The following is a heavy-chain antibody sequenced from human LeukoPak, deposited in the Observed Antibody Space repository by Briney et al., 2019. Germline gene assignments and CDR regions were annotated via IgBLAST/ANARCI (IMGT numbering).Heavy chain of an antibody. V-gene: IGHV3-66*02. CDR2: IYTGGST. CDR1: GFTVDSNY. CDR3: ARGFGKAAANVFGGYTMDV. Sequence: QAGGSLRLSCAASGFTVDSNYMSWVRQAPGKGLEWVSLIYTGGSTYYADSVRGRFTISRDNSKNTLYLQMNSLRPEDTVVYYCARGFGKAAANVFGGYTMDVWGQGTTVTVSS. J-gene: IGHJ6*02. D-gene: IGHD6-13*01.